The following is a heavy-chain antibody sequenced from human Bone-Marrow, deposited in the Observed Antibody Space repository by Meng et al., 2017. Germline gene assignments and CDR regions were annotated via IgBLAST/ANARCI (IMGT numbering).Heavy chain of an antibody. D-gene: IGHD4-17*01. CDR2: INPDGTIT. V-gene: IGHV3-74*01. Sequence: EVLLVESGGGLVQPGGSLRLSCIASEFTFSIFWMHWVRQAPGKGPMWVSRINPDGTITDYADSVKGRFTISRDNAKNTLYLQMNSLRAEDTAVYYCSRGDYERINDYWGQGTLVTVSS. CDR1: EFTFSIFW. CDR3: SRGDYERINDY. J-gene: IGHJ4*02.